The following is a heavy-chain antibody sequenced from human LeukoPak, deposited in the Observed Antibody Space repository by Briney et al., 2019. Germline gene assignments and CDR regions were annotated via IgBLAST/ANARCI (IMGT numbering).Heavy chain of an antibody. Sequence: GGSLRLSCEGSAFIFSGHWMNWVRQTPGKGLEWVASINHNGNVNYYVDSVKGRFTISRDNTKNSLYLQMSNLRAEDTAVYFCARGGGLDVWGQGATVTVSS. D-gene: IGHD3-16*01. J-gene: IGHJ6*02. CDR3: ARGGGLDV. CDR2: INHNGNVN. CDR1: AFIFSGHW. V-gene: IGHV3-7*03.